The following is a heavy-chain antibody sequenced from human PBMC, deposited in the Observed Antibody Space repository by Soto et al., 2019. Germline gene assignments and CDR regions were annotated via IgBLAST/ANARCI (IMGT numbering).Heavy chain of an antibody. D-gene: IGHD4-17*01. J-gene: IGHJ4*02. CDR1: GFIFSTYA. V-gene: IGHV3-23*01. CDR3: AHPRGYGVFDAVDI. Sequence: PGGSLRLSCAASGFIFSTYAMNWVRQAPGKGLEWVSAISNSGDSTYYTESVRGRFTISRDNSINTLYLQMSSLRTEDTAVYYCAHPRGYGVFDAVDIWGQGTRVTVSS. CDR2: ISNSGDST.